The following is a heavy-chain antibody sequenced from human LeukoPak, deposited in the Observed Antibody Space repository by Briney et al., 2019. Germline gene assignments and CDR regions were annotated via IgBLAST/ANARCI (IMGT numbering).Heavy chain of an antibody. J-gene: IGHJ4*02. CDR1: GYTFTSYA. Sequence: ASVTVSCKASGYTFTSYAMNWLRQAPGQGLEWMGWINTNTGNPTYAQGFTGRFVFSLDTSVSTAYLQISSLKAEDTAVYYCAREEWWLAPRFDYWGQGTLVTVSS. CDR3: AREEWWLAPRFDY. D-gene: IGHD2-15*01. V-gene: IGHV7-4-1*02. CDR2: INTNTGNP.